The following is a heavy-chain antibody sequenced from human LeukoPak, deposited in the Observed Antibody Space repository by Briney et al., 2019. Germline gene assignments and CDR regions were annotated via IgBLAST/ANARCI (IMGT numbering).Heavy chain of an antibody. J-gene: IGHJ4*02. V-gene: IGHV3-23*01. CDR1: GFTFSSYA. D-gene: IGHD3-10*01. CDR2: ISGSGSST. CDR3: AKVDRGGVRGVISDY. Sequence: GGSLRLSCAAPGFTFSSYAMSWVRQAPGKGLEWVSVISGSGSSTYYTDSVKGRFTISRDNSKNTLYLQMNSLRAEDTAVYYCAKVDRGGVRGVISDYWGQGTLVTVSS.